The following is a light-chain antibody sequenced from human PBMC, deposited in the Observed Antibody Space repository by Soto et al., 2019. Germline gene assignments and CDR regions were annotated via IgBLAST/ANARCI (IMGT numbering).Light chain of an antibody. CDR2: EVT. CDR1: SSYVGGYDY. J-gene: IGLJ1*01. Sequence: QSALTQPASVSGSPVQSITISCTGTSSYVGGYDYVSWYQQHPGKAPKFMIYEVTNRPSGVSHRFSGSKSGNTASLTISGLQAEDEADYYCTSYTTGSTYVFGTGTKVTVL. V-gene: IGLV2-14*01. CDR3: TSYTTGSTYV.